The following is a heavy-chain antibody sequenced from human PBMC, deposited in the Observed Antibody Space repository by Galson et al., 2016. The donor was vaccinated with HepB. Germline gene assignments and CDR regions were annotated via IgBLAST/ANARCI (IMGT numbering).Heavy chain of an antibody. V-gene: IGHV3-11*05. D-gene: IGHD2-15*01. Sequence: SLRLSCAASGFTFSNYYMSWIRQAPGKGLEWVSYISSISTHTNYADSVKGRFSISRDNAKNSLYLQMNSLRAEDTAVDYCARGNGRDPRSNGMDVWGQGTTVTVSS. CDR2: ISSISTHT. CDR1: GFTFSNYY. CDR3: ARGNGRDPRSNGMDV. J-gene: IGHJ6*02.